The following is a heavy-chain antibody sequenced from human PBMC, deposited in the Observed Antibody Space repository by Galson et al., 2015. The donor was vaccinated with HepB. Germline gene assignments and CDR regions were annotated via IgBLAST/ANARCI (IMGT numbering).Heavy chain of an antibody. V-gene: IGHV1-69*13. CDR1: GGTFSSYA. CDR3: ARGFLEAITMVRGVDSYYFDY. D-gene: IGHD3-10*01. J-gene: IGHJ4*02. Sequence: SVKVSCKASGGTFSSYAISWVRQAPGQGLEWMGGIIPIFGTANYAQKFQGRVTITADESTSTAYMELSSLRSEDTAVYYCARGFLEAITMVRGVDSYYFDYWGQGTLVTVSS. CDR2: IIPIFGTA.